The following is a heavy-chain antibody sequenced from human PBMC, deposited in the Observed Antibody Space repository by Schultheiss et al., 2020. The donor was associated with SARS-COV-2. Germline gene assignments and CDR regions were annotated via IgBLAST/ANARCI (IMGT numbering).Heavy chain of an antibody. J-gene: IGHJ6*03. D-gene: IGHD3-10*01. CDR3: ARVRGDYYYYYMDV. CDR1: GGSISCYY. CDR2: IYYSGST. V-gene: IGHV4-59*01. Sequence: GSLRLSCTVSGGSISCYYWSWIRQPPGKGLEWIGYIYYSGSTNYNPSLKSRVTISVDTSKNQFSLKLSSVTAADTAVYYCARVRGDYYYYYMDVWGKGTTVTVSS.